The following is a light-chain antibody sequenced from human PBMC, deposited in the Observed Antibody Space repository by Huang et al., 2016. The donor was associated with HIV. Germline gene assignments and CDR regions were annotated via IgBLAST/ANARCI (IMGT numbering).Light chain of an antibody. CDR3: QQFYSTPIT. V-gene: IGKV4-1*01. Sequence: DIVMTQSPDSLAVSLGERATINCKSSQSLLYRSNNKNYLAWYQQKPGKPPKRLIYWASTRESGVPDRFSGSGSGTDFTLTISSLQAEDVAVYHCQQFYSTPITFGQGTRLEIK. J-gene: IGKJ5*01. CDR2: WAS. CDR1: QSLLYRSNNKNY.